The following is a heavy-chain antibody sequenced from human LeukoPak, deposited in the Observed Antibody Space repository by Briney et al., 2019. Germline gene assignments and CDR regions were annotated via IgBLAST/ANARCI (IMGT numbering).Heavy chain of an antibody. CDR3: ARGGNYYYDSSGYYVAPIDY. V-gene: IGHV4-34*01. CDR2: INHSGST. J-gene: IGHJ4*02. Sequence: SETLSLTCAVYGGSFSGYYWSWIRQPPGKGLEWIGEINHSGSTNYNPSLKSRVTIPVDTSKNQFSLKLSSVTVANTGVYYCARGGNYYYDSSGYYVAPIDYWGQGTLVTVSS. CDR1: GGSFSGYY. D-gene: IGHD3-22*01.